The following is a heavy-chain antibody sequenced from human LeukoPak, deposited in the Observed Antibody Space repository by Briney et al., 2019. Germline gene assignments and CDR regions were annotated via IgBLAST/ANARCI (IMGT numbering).Heavy chain of an antibody. CDR3: ARRIRSRSWRY. J-gene: IGHJ4*02. CDR1: GGSFSGYY. D-gene: IGHD6-13*01. V-gene: IGHV4-34*01. Sequence: SETLSLTCAVYGGSFSGYYWSWIRQPPGKGLEWIGEINHSGSTNYNPSLKSRVTISVDTSKNQFSLKLSSVTAADTAVYYCARRIRSRSWRYWGQGTLVTVSS. CDR2: INHSGST.